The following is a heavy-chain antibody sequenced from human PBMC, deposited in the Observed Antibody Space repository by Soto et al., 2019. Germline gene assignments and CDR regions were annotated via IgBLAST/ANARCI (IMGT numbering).Heavy chain of an antibody. Sequence: QVQLVESGGGLVKPGGSLRLSCAASGFTFSDYYMSWLRQAPGKGLEWVSYISSSGSTIYYVDSVKGRFTISGYNAKNSLYLQMHRLRAEDTAVYYSAREGGTLAPFDYWGQGPLVSVSS. CDR1: GFTFSDYY. J-gene: IGHJ4*02. V-gene: IGHV3-11*01. CDR2: ISSSGSTI. CDR3: AREGGTLAPFDY. D-gene: IGHD1-1*01.